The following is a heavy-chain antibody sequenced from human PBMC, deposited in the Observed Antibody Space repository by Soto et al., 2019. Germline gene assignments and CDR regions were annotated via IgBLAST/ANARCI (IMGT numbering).Heavy chain of an antibody. D-gene: IGHD3-3*01. Sequence: GSGPTLVNPTQTLTLTCTFSGFSLSTSGVGVGWIRQPPGKALEWLALIYWDDDKRYSPSLKSRLTITKDTSKNQVVLTMTNMDPVDTATYYCAHSGMVYYDFWSGYFYWFDPWGQGTLVTVSS. J-gene: IGHJ5*02. CDR1: GFSLSTSGVG. CDR2: IYWDDDK. V-gene: IGHV2-5*02. CDR3: AHSGMVYYDFWSGYFYWFDP.